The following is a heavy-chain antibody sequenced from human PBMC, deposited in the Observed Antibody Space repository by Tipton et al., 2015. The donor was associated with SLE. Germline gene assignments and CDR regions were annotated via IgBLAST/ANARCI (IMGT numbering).Heavy chain of an antibody. CDR3: ARRGLAYYYGSGRALDI. V-gene: IGHV4-38-2*01. Sequence: LRLSCAVSGYSISSGYYWGWIRQPPGKGLEWIGSIYHSGSTYYNPSLKSRVTISVDTSKNQFSLKLSSVTAADTAVYYCARRGLAYYYGSGRALDIWGQGTMVTVSS. D-gene: IGHD3-10*01. J-gene: IGHJ3*02. CDR2: IYHSGST. CDR1: GYSISSGYY.